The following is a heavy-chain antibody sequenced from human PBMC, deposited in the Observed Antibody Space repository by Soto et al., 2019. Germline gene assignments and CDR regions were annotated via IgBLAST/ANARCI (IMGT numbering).Heavy chain of an antibody. Sequence: QVQLQEAGPGLVKPSQTLSLTCTVSGGSISSGGYYWSWIRQHPGKGLEWIGYLYNSGSTYYNPALESRVTISVDTSKNQFSLKLSSVTAADTAVYYCARDSVKDYGMDVWGQGTTVTVSS. V-gene: IGHV4-31*03. D-gene: IGHD3-16*02. CDR2: LYNSGST. CDR3: ARDSVKDYGMDV. J-gene: IGHJ6*02. CDR1: GGSISSGGYY.